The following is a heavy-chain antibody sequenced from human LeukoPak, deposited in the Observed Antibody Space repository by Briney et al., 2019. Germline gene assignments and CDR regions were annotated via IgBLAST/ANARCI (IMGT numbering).Heavy chain of an antibody. V-gene: IGHV3-23*01. CDR1: GSTFSSYA. Sequence: GGSLRLSCAASGSTFSSYAMSWVRQAPGKGLEWVSAISGSGGSTYYADSVKGRFTISRDNSKNTLYLQMNSLRAEDTAVYYCAKDTGEYYYDSSGYYGYWGQGTLVTVSS. CDR2: ISGSGGST. CDR3: AKDTGEYYYDSSGYYGY. D-gene: IGHD3-22*01. J-gene: IGHJ4*02.